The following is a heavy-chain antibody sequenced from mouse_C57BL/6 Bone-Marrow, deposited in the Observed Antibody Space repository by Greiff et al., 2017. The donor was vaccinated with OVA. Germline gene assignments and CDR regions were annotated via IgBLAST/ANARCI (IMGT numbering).Heavy chain of an antibody. CDR2: INPNNGGT. V-gene: IGHV1-26*01. D-gene: IGHD1-1*01. Sequence: EVQLQQSGPELVKPGASVKISCKASGYTFTDYYMNWVKQSHGKSLEWIGDINPNNGGTSYNQKFKGKATLTVDKSSSTAYMELRSLTSEDSAVYYCAREGDYYGSSFYWYFDVWGTGTTVTVSS. CDR3: AREGDYYGSSFYWYFDV. CDR1: GYTFTDYY. J-gene: IGHJ1*03.